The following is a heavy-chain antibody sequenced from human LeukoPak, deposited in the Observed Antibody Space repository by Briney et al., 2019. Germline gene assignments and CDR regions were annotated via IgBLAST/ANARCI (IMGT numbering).Heavy chain of an antibody. D-gene: IGHD6-13*01. CDR3: AKDIYSSSWYGWGYYYYGMDV. V-gene: IGHV3-43*02. CDR1: GFTFDDYA. Sequence: GGSLRLSCAASGFTFDDYAMHWVRQAPGKGLEWVSLFSGDGGSTYYADSVKGRFTISRDNSKNSLYLQMNSLRTEDTALYYCAKDIYSSSWYGWGYYYYGMDVWGQGTTVTLSS. J-gene: IGHJ6*02. CDR2: FSGDGGST.